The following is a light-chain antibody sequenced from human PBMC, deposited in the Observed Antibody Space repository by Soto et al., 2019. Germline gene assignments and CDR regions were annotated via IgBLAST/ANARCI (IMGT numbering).Light chain of an antibody. CDR1: SSDIGNYNL. CDR3: CSYAGSSTCV. Sequence: QSALTQPASVSGTPGKSITISCTGTSSDIGNYNLVSWYQQHPGKAPNLIIYEGTKRPSGVSNRFSGSKSGNTASLTISGLQAEDEADYYCCSYAGSSTCVFGGGTKLT. V-gene: IGLV2-23*01. CDR2: EGT. J-gene: IGLJ3*02.